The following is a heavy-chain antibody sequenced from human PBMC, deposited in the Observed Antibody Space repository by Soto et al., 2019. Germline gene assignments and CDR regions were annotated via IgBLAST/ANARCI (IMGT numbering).Heavy chain of an antibody. CDR3: ASLTAGDFVDY. D-gene: IGHD7-27*01. CDR1: GGSISSSSYY. CDR2: IYYSGST. J-gene: IGHJ4*02. V-gene: IGHV4-39*07. Sequence: SETLSLTCTVSGGSISSSSYYWGWIRQPPGKGLEWIGSIYYSGSTYYNPPLKSRVTISVDTSKNQFSLKLSAVTAADTAVYYCASLTAGDFVDYWGQGTLVTVSS.